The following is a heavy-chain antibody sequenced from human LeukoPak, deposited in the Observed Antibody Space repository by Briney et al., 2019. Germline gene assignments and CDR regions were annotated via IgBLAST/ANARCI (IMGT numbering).Heavy chain of an antibody. CDR3: AKAPYDYYYYMDV. V-gene: IGHV3-7*01. CDR2: MKPDGSEI. Sequence: GGSLRLSCAASGFTFTTYWMSWVRQAPGKGLEWVANMKPDGSEIFYVDSVKGRFTISRDNSKNTLYLQMNSLRAEDTAVYYCAKAPYDYYYYMDVWGKGTTVTVSS. J-gene: IGHJ6*03. D-gene: IGHD3-22*01. CDR1: GFTFTTYW.